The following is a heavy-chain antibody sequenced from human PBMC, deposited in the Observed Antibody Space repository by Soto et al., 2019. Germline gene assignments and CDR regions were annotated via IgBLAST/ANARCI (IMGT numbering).Heavy chain of an antibody. Sequence: KPSETLSLTCTVSGGSISSSSYYWGWIRQPPGKGLEWIGSIFYSGSTYYNPSLKSRVTISVDTSKNQFSLKLSSVTAADTAVYYCARQPMYSSSWNDYYFDYWGQGTLVTVSS. CDR2: IFYSGST. V-gene: IGHV4-39*01. CDR3: ARQPMYSSSWNDYYFDY. J-gene: IGHJ4*02. CDR1: GGSISSSSYY. D-gene: IGHD6-13*01.